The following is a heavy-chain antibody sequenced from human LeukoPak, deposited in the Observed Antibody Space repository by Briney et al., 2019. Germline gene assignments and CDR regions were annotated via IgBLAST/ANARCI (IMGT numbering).Heavy chain of an antibody. V-gene: IGHV3-21*01. CDR1: GFTFSSYS. J-gene: IGHJ4*02. CDR3: AREGYDYVWGSYRWANDY. Sequence: GGSLRLSCAASGFTFSSYSMNWVRQAPGKGLEWVSSISSSSSYIYYADSVKGRFTISRDNAKNSLYLQMNSLRAEDTAVYYCAREGYDYVWGSYRWANDYWGQGTLVTVSS. CDR2: ISSSSSYI. D-gene: IGHD3-16*02.